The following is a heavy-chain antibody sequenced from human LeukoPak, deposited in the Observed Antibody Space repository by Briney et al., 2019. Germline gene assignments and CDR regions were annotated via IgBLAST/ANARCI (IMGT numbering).Heavy chain of an antibody. CDR2: ITSSSSYI. J-gene: IGHJ6*03. CDR1: GFTFSNYN. Sequence: GGSLRLSCAASGFTFSNYNMNWVRHAPGKGLEWVSSITSSSSYIYYADSVKGRFTISRDNAKDSLYLQMNSLRAEDTAVYYCARDPYSGSYSAYYYYYMDVWGKGTTVTVSS. D-gene: IGHD1-26*01. CDR3: ARDPYSGSYSAYYYYYMDV. V-gene: IGHV3-21*01.